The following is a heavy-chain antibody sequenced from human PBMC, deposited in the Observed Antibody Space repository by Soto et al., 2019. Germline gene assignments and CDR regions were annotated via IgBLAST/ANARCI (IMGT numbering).Heavy chain of an antibody. CDR1: GYTFTSSG. Sequence: ASVKVSCKASGYTFTSSGISWVRQAPGQGLEWIGWISTDNGNTNYAQHLQGRVSMTTDTSTSTAYMGLRSLRSDDTAVYYCARDQGITTFGLYSMYYYGMDVWGQGTTVTVSS. CDR3: ARDQGITTFGLYSMYYYGMDV. J-gene: IGHJ6*02. V-gene: IGHV1-18*01. CDR2: ISTDNGNT. D-gene: IGHD3-3*01.